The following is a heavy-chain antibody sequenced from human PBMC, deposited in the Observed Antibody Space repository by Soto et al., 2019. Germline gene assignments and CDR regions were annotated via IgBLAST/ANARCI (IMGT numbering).Heavy chain of an antibody. J-gene: IGHJ3*02. Sequence: GGSLRLSCAASGFTFSSYGMHWVRQAPGKGLEWVAVIWYDGSNKYYADSVKGRFTISSDNSKNTLYLQMNSLRAEDTAVYYCARDSTIACSGGSCYPDGAFDIWGQGTMVTVSS. D-gene: IGHD2-15*01. V-gene: IGHV3-33*01. CDR2: IWYDGSNK. CDR1: GFTFSSYG. CDR3: ARDSTIACSGGSCYPDGAFDI.